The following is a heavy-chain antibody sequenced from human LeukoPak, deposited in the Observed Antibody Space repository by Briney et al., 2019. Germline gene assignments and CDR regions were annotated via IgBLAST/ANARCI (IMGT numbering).Heavy chain of an antibody. CDR2: INPSGGST. CDR1: GYTFTSYY. V-gene: IGHV1-46*01. CDR3: ATPHGDYDSSGYYYPHLDY. Sequence: ASVKVSCKASGYTFTSYYMHWVRQAPGQGLEWMGIINPSGGSTTYAQKFQGRVTITADKSTSTAYMELSSLRSEDTAVYYCATPHGDYDSSGYYYPHLDYWGQGTLVTVSS. J-gene: IGHJ4*02. D-gene: IGHD3-22*01.